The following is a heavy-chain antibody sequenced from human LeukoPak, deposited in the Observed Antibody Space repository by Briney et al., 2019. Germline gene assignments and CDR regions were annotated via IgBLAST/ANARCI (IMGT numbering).Heavy chain of an antibody. CDR1: GVSFSGYY. Sequence: SETLSLTCAVYGVSFSGYYWSWLRQPPGKGLEWVGEINHSGSTNYNPSLKSRVTISVDTSKNQFSLKLSSVTAADTAVYYCARGRDYSSSWYGYNWFDHWGQGTLVTVSS. CDR3: ARGRDYSSSWYGYNWFDH. D-gene: IGHD6-13*01. V-gene: IGHV4-34*01. J-gene: IGHJ5*02. CDR2: INHSGST.